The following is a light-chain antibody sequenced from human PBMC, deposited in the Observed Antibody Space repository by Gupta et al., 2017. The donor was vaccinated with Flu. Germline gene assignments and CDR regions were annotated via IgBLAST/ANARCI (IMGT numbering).Light chain of an antibody. V-gene: IGKV4-1*01. CDR2: GAS. CDR3: QQDHSSPWT. J-gene: IGKJ1*01. Sequence: LGVTATLNGKATQCGRDSQNKRSYLAWYQQKAGQPPKLLIYGASNRESGVPARFSGSGSGTDFTLTISSLEAEDVAVYYCQQDHSSPWTFGQGTRVEIK. CDR1: QCGRDSQNKRSY.